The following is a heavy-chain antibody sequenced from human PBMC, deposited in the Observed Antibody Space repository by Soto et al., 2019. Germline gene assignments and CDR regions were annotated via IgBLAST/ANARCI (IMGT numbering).Heavy chain of an antibody. CDR1: GYSFAGYW. J-gene: IGHJ4*02. CDR2: IDPSDSQT. D-gene: IGHD3-22*01. V-gene: IGHV5-10-1*01. Sequence: GESLKISCKGSGYSFAGYWITWVRQKPGKGLEWMGRIDPSDSQTYYSPSFRGHVTSSVTKSITTVFLQWSSLRASDTAMYYCARQIYDSDTGPNFQYYFDSWGQGTPVTVSS. CDR3: ARQIYDSDTGPNFQYYFDS.